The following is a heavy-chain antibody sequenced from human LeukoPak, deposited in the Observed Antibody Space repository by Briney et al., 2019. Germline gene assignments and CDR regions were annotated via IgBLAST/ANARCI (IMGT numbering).Heavy chain of an antibody. CDR3: ARDIAVAGSPSWFDP. J-gene: IGHJ5*02. CDR1: GGSFSGYY. V-gene: IGHV4-34*01. Sequence: SETLSLTCAVYGGSFSGYYWSWIRQPPGKGLEWIGEINHSGSTNYNPSLKCRVTISVDTSKNQFSLKLSSVTAADTAVYYCARDIAVAGSPSWFDPWGQGTLVTVSS. D-gene: IGHD6-19*01. CDR2: INHSGST.